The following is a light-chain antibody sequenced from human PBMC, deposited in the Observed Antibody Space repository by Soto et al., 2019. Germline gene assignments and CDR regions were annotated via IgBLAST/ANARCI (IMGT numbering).Light chain of an antibody. CDR1: NIGSKS. V-gene: IGLV3-21*02. CDR2: DDN. Sequence: SYELNQPPSVSAAPGQTADITCRGDNIGSKSIHWYQRKEGQAPVLVVFDDNARPSGVPERFSGSKSGNTATLTISRVETGDEADYHCHVWDSSSGQHVFGSGTKVTVL. CDR3: HVWDSSSGQHV. J-gene: IGLJ1*01.